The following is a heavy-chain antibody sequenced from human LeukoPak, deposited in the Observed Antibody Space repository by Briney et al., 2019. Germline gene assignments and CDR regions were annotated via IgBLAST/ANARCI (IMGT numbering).Heavy chain of an antibody. J-gene: IGHJ5*02. CDR1: GYTFTGYY. Sequence: ASVKVSCKASGYTFTGYYMHWVRQAPGQGLEWMGWINPNSGGTNYAQKFQGRVTMTRDTSISTAYMELSRLRSDDTAVYYCARVAPAARKPFDPWGQGTLVTVSS. D-gene: IGHD2-2*01. V-gene: IGHV1-2*02. CDR2: INPNSGGT. CDR3: ARVAPAARKPFDP.